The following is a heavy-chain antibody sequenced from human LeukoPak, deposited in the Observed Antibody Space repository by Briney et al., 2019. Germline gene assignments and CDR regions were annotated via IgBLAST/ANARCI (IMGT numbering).Heavy chain of an antibody. V-gene: IGHV3-53*04. J-gene: IGHJ4*02. CDR3: ARVDFSGYDYKFDF. D-gene: IGHD5-12*01. Sequence: GGSLRLSCAASGFTVSSNYLSWVRQAPGKGLEWVSVIYSGGSTYYADSVKGRFTISRHNPQNTLYLEMNSLRAEDTAVYYCARVDFSGYDYKFDFWGQGTLVTVSS. CDR1: GFTVSSNY. CDR2: IYSGGST.